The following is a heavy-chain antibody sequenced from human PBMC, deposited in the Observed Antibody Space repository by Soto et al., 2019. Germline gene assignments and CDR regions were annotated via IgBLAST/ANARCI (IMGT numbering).Heavy chain of an antibody. Sequence: QVQLQESGPGLVKPSQTLSLTCSVSGVSINSGGYYWSWIRHHPGKGLEWIGYIYYTGNTFYNPYLKSRVAMSLDTSKNQFSLKLSSVTAADPAVYYCARGSQLERDALDIWGQGTMVTVSS. D-gene: IGHD1-1*01. CDR3: ARGSQLERDALDI. CDR1: GVSINSGGYY. J-gene: IGHJ3*02. V-gene: IGHV4-31*03. CDR2: IYYTGNT.